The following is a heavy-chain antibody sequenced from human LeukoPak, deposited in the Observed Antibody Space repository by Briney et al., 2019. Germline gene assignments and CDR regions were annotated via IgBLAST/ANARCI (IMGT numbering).Heavy chain of an antibody. CDR3: ARHDWGGPRPYYFDY. V-gene: IGHV4-59*08. Sequence: KPSETLSLTCTVSGVSISTYYWSWIRQPPGKGLEWIGYIYVSGSTNYNPSLTSRVTISVDTSKNQFSLKLSSVTAADTAVYYCARHDWGGPRPYYFDYWGQGTLVTASS. J-gene: IGHJ4*02. D-gene: IGHD7-27*01. CDR1: GVSISTYY. CDR2: IYVSGST.